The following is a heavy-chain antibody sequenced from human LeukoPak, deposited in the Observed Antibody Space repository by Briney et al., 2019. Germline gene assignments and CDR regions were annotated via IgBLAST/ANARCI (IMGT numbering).Heavy chain of an antibody. Sequence: GASEKVSCKASGYSLTGYHMHWVRQAPGQGLEWMGRINPNSGDTNYAQKFQGRVTMTRDTSISTAYMELSRLRSDDTAVYYCARDYCSSTSCLFDYWGQGTLVTVSS. D-gene: IGHD2-2*01. CDR1: GYSLTGYH. CDR2: INPNSGDT. J-gene: IGHJ4*02. CDR3: ARDYCSSTSCLFDY. V-gene: IGHV1-2*06.